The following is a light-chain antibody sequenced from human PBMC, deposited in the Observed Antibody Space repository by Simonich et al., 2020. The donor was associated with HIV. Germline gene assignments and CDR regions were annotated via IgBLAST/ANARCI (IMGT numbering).Light chain of an antibody. CDR2: QDR. J-gene: IGLJ3*02. V-gene: IGLV3-21*01. Sequence: SYVLPQPPSDSVAPGKTARIPCGGNNIGSKSVHWYQQKPGQSPVLVIYQDRKRPSGIPERFAGSNSGNTATLTISGNQAMDEADYYCQAWDSSTAGWVFGGGTKLTVL. CDR1: NIGSKS. CDR3: QAWDSSTAGWV.